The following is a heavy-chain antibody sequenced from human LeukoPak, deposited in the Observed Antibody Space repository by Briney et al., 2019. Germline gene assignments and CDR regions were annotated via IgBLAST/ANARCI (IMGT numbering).Heavy chain of an antibody. Sequence: SETLSLTCAVYGGSFSGYYWSWIRQPPGKGLEWIGEINHSGSTNYNPSLKSRVTISVDTSKNQFSLKLSSVTAADTAVYYCATVAAHMVRGVIPFDYWGQGTLVTVSS. CDR1: GGSFSGYY. D-gene: IGHD3-10*01. CDR3: ATVAAHMVRGVIPFDY. J-gene: IGHJ4*02. CDR2: INHSGST. V-gene: IGHV4-34*01.